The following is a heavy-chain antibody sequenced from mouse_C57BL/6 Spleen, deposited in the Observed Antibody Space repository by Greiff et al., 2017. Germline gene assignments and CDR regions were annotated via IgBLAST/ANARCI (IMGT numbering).Heavy chain of an antibody. Sequence: EVKVVESGGGLVQPGGSLKLSCAASGFTFSDYYMYWVRQTPGKRLEWVAYISHGGGSTYYPETVKGRFTISRDNTNNTPYLQMSSLKSEDTAMYYCARHGGTGAMDYWGQGTSVTVSS. J-gene: IGHJ4*01. CDR1: GFTFSDYY. CDR2: ISHGGGST. CDR3: ARHGGTGAMDY. V-gene: IGHV5-12*01. D-gene: IGHD3-3*01.